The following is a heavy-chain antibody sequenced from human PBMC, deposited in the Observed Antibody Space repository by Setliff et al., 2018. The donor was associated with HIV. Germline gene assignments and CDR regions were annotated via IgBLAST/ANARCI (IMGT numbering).Heavy chain of an antibody. CDR2: MSSRSPYI. V-gene: IGHV3-21*01. CDR3: ARLREGYFDL. D-gene: IGHD4-17*01. CDR1: GFTVSSNY. Sequence: PGGSLRLSCAASGFTVSSNYMNWVRQAPGKGLEWVSSMSSRSPYIYYADSVKGRFIISRDNAKNSLFLQMNSLRAEDTAVYYCARLREGYFDLWGRGTLVTVSS. J-gene: IGHJ2*01.